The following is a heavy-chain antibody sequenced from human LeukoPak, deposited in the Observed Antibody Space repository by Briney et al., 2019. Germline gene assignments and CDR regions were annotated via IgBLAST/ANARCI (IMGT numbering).Heavy chain of an antibody. Sequence: GGSLRLSCSASGFTFSHHGMIWARPAPGKGLEGVADLSNDGSDKCYADSVEGRFTISRDNSKNTLYLQMNSLRAEDTAVYYCARVDCSSTSCPSYYYYYMDVWGKGTTVTVSS. CDR2: LSNDGSDK. V-gene: IGHV3-30*03. CDR3: ARVDCSSTSCPSYYYYYMDV. D-gene: IGHD2-2*01. J-gene: IGHJ6*03. CDR1: GFTFSHHG.